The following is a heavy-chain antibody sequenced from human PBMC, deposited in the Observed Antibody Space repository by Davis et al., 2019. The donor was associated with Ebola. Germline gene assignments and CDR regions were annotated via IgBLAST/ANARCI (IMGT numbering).Heavy chain of an antibody. J-gene: IGHJ4*02. CDR1: GFTVSFYD. CDR3: ARANPTSRFRIDY. Sequence: PGGSLRLSCVASGFTVSFYDMQWVRRAAGKSLEWLAAIGTAGETYYPESGKDRFTISRDNAKNSLYLQMDSLRAGDTALYYCARANPTSRFRIDYWGQGTLVTVSS. CDR2: IGTAGET. V-gene: IGHV3-13*01. D-gene: IGHD2/OR15-2a*01.